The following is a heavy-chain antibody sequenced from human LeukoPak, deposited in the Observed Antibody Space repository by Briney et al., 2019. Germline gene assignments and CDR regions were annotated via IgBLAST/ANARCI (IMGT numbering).Heavy chain of an antibody. CDR1: GYTFTGYY. D-gene: IGHD5-18*01. V-gene: IGHV1-2*02. CDR2: INPNSGGT. Sequence: ASVKVSCKASGYTFTGYYMHWVRQAAGQGLEWMGWINPNSGGTNYAQKFQGRVTMTRDTSISTAYMELSRLRSDDTAVYYCARDGGYSYGYCFDYWGQGTLVTVSS. J-gene: IGHJ4*02. CDR3: ARDGGYSYGYCFDY.